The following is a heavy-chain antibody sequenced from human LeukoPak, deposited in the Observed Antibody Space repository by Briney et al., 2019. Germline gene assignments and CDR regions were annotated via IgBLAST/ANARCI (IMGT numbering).Heavy chain of an antibody. V-gene: IGHV1-2*02. CDR1: GYTFTGHY. CDR2: INPNSGGT. Sequence: ASVKVSCKASGYTFTGHYMHWVRQAPGQGLEWMGWINPNSGGTNYAQKFQGRVTMTRDTSISTAYMELSRLRSDDTAVYYCARVLYYDSSGPGDYWGQGTLVTVSS. D-gene: IGHD3-22*01. J-gene: IGHJ4*02. CDR3: ARVLYYDSSGPGDY.